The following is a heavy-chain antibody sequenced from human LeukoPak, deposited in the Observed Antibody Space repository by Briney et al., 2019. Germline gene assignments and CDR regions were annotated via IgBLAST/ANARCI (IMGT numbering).Heavy chain of an antibody. V-gene: IGHV4-34*01. Sequence: SETLSLTCAVYGGSFSGYYWSWIRQPPGKGLEWIGEINHSGSTNYNPSLKSRVTISVDTSKNQFSLKLSSVTAADTAVYYCARRFDYYDSSGYFTATDYWGQGTLVTVSS. D-gene: IGHD3-22*01. CDR2: INHSGST. J-gene: IGHJ4*02. CDR3: ARRFDYYDSSGYFTATDY. CDR1: GGSFSGYY.